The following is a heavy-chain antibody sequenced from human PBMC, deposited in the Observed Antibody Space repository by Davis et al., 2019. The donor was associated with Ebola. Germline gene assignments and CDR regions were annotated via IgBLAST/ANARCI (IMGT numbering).Heavy chain of an antibody. J-gene: IGHJ6*02. V-gene: IGHV1-69*13. CDR3: ARELLDYSKNKLYYYYGMDV. Sequence: AASVTVSCKASGGTFSSNAISWVRQAPGQGLEWMGGIIPIFGTANYAQKFQGRVTITADESTRTAYMWLSSLRSEDSAVFYCARELLDYSKNKLYYYYGMDVWGQGTTVTVSS. CDR2: IIPIFGTA. CDR1: GGTFSSNA. D-gene: IGHD4-11*01.